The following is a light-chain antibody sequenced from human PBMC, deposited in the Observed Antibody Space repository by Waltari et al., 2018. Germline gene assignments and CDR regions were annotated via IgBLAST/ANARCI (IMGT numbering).Light chain of an antibody. J-gene: IGKJ2*01. CDR1: QGISTD. V-gene: IGKV1-9*01. CDR2: AAS. Sequence: IQLTQSPSSLSASVGDRVTITCRASQGISTDLAWYQQKPGRAPNLLISAASTLQSGVPSRRSSGRSGEDVSRTISSRQPEDVATFYCRQLKSHPPYTFGQGTKVEIK. CDR3: RQLKSHPPYT.